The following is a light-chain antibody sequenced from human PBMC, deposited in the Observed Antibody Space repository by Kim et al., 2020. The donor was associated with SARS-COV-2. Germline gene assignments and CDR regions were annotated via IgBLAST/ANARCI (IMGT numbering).Light chain of an antibody. CDR2: EAS. V-gene: IGKV3D-20*01. Sequence: SPGERAALSCGASHSVSSGYLAWYQQKPGMAPKLLIYEASIRAAGIPDRFSGSGSETDFTLTVSRLEPEDFAVYYCQQYSSSPLTFGGGTKVEIK. CDR3: QQYSSSPLT. J-gene: IGKJ4*01. CDR1: HSVSSGY.